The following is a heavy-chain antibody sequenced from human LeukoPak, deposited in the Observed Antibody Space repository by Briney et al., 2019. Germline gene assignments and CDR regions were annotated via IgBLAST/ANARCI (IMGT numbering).Heavy chain of an antibody. J-gene: IGHJ6*02. CDR3: AREELVPAATWTPYYYYGMDV. CDR1: GFTFSSYA. V-gene: IGHV3-30-3*01. Sequence: GRSLRLSCAASGFTFSSYAMHWVRQAPGKGLEWVAVISYDGSNKYYADSVKGRFTISRDNSKHTLYLQMNSLRAEDTAVYYCAREELVPAATWTPYYYYGMDVWGQGTTVTVSS. D-gene: IGHD2-2*01. CDR2: ISYDGSNK.